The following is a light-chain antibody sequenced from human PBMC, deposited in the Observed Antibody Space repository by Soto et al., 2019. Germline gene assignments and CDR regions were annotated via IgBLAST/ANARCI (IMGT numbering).Light chain of an antibody. J-gene: IGKJ4*02. V-gene: IGKV1-12*01. CDR2: VAS. CDR1: QGVSDC. CDR3: QQANSSPLT. Sequence: DIQMTQSPSSLSASVGDRVTITCRANQGVSDCLAWYQQKPGKVPKLLIYVASSLQSGVPSRFSGSGSGTDFTLTISSLQPEDFATYYCQQANSSPLTFGGGTKVDIK.